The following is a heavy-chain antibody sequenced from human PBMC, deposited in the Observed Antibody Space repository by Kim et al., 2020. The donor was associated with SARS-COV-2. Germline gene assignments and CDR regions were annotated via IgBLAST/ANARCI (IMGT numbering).Heavy chain of an antibody. D-gene: IGHD6-19*01. V-gene: IGHV3-30*03. J-gene: IGHJ4*01. CDR3: ARDVHLSGRAGCFDY. CDR1: GFTFGSAH. CDR2: ISADESNK. Sequence: GGSLRLSCAGSGFTFGSAHMHWVRQAPGKGLEWVALISADESNKDYVDSVKGRFTVSRDNSQNTLFLQIDSLRAEDTAVYYCARDVHLSGRAGCFDYWD.